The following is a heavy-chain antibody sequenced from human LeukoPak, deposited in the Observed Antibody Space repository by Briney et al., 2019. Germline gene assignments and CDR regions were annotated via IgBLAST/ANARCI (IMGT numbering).Heavy chain of an antibody. V-gene: IGHV3-30*02. CDR3: AKGALGYCSSTGCYFDY. J-gene: IGHJ4*02. CDR2: IRYDGANK. Sequence: GGSLRLSCGMCGFTFSTYGMHWVRQAPGKGLEWVAFIRYDGANKYYADSVKGRFTISRDNSKNTLYLQMNSLRTEDTAVYYCAKGALGYCSSTGCYFDYWGQGTLVTVPS. D-gene: IGHD2-2*01. CDR1: GFTFSTYG.